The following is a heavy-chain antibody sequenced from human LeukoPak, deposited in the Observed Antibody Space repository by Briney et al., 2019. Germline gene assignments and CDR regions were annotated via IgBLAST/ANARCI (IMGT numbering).Heavy chain of an antibody. J-gene: IGHJ4*02. CDR2: ISSSSSII. Sequence: KPGGSLRLSCAASGFTFSSYSMNWVRQAPGEGLEWVSSISSSSSIIYYADSVKGRFTISRDNAKNSLYLQMNSLRAEDTAVYYCARDLFDDYSLDYWGQGTLVTVSS. CDR1: GFTFSSYS. V-gene: IGHV3-21*01. D-gene: IGHD3-16*01. CDR3: ARDLFDDYSLDY.